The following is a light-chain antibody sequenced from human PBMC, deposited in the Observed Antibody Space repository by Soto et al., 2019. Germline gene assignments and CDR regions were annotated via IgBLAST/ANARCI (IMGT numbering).Light chain of an antibody. CDR2: RNN. CDR3: AAWDDSLSGLV. CDR1: SSNIGSNY. Sequence: QAVVTQPPSASGTPGQRVTISCSGSSSNIGSNYVYWYQQLPGTAPKLLIYRNNQRPSGVPDRFSGSKSGTSASLAISGLRSEDEADYYCAAWDDSLSGLVFGGGTQLTVL. V-gene: IGLV1-47*01. J-gene: IGLJ2*01.